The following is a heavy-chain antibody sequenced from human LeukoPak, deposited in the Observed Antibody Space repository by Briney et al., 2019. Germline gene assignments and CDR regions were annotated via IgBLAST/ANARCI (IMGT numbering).Heavy chain of an antibody. J-gene: IGHJ4*02. CDR2: TKLDGSEK. Sequence: AGGSLRLSCVASGFTFGKYWMSWVRQAPGKGLEWVANTKLDGSEKNYVDSVKGRFTTSRDNTKNSLYLQMNSLRAEDTAVFYCARDQYDTWSRRGNFDSWGQGTLVIVSS. V-gene: IGHV3-7*03. CDR3: ARDQYDTWSRRGNFDS. D-gene: IGHD3-3*01. CDR1: GFTFGKYW.